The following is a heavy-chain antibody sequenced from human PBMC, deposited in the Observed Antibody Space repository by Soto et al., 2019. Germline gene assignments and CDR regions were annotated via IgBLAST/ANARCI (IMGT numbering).Heavy chain of an antibody. CDR3: ARLGRQRGAFAY. Sequence: QLQLQESGPGLVKPSETLSLTCTVSGGSISSSSYYWGWIRQPPGKGLEWIGSIYYSGSTYYNPSLKSRVTIPVDTSKNQFSLKLISVTAADTAVYYCARLGRQRGAFAYWGQGTLVTVSS. J-gene: IGHJ4*02. D-gene: IGHD6-25*01. CDR2: IYYSGST. CDR1: GGSISSSSYY. V-gene: IGHV4-39*01.